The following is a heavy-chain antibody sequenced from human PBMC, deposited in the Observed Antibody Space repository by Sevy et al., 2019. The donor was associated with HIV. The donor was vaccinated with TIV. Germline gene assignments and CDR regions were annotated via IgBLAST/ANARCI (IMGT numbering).Heavy chain of an antibody. CDR1: GYSFSDSGYY. V-gene: IGHV1-2*02. D-gene: IGHD3-3*01. CDR2: INPKSGAT. CDR3: ARESYDFWTGPVDYDYGMDV. Sequence: ASVKVSCKASGYSFSDSGYYVHWVRQAPGQGLEWMGWINPKSGATKYAQKFQGRVTMTSDTSVSTANMELTRLTSDDTAVYYCARESYDFWTGPVDYDYGMDVWGQGTTVTVSS. J-gene: IGHJ6*02.